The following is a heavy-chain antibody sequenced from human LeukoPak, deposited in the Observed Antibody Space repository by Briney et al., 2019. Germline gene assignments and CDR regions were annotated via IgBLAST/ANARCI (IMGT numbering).Heavy chain of an antibody. CDR1: GFTFSSYA. CDR3: ARERDPYGDYIIDAFDI. CDR2: ITRRGGRT. J-gene: IGHJ3*02. Sequence: GGSLRLSCEASGFTFSSYAMSWVRQAPGKGLEWVSAITRRGGRTYFADPVKGRFSISRDNSNNILYLQMNSLRVEDTALYYCARERDPYGDYIIDAFDIWGRGTMVTVSS. D-gene: IGHD4-17*01. V-gene: IGHV3-23*01.